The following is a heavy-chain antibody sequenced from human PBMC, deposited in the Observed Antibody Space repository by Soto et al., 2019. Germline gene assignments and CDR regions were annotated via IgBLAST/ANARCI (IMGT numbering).Heavy chain of an antibody. Sequence: GGSLSLSCAASGFTFSSYSMNWVRQAPGTGLEWVSSISSSSSYIYYADSVKGRFTISRDNAKNSLYLQMNSRRAEDTAVYYCARDGSERATADFDYWGQGTLVTVSS. CDR3: ARDGSERATADFDY. D-gene: IGHD5-18*01. CDR1: GFTFSSYS. J-gene: IGHJ4*02. CDR2: ISSSSSYI. V-gene: IGHV3-21*01.